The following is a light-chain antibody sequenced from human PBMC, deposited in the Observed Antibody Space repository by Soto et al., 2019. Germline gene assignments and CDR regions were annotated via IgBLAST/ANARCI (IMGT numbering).Light chain of an antibody. Sequence: DIQMTQSPSSLSASVGDRVTITCRASQGIGRNLGWYQQKPGRAPKHLIYAASILQSGVPVRFSGSGSGTEFTLTISSLQPEDVATYYCLQHNSYPLTFGQGTKVEIK. CDR1: QGIGRN. CDR3: LQHNSYPLT. J-gene: IGKJ1*01. V-gene: IGKV1-17*01. CDR2: AAS.